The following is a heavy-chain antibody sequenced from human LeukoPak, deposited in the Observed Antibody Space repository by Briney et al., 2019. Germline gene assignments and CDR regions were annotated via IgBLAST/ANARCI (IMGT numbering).Heavy chain of an antibody. CDR3: ARGVGKSGAFDI. CDR1: GFTFSNYG. Sequence: GGSLRLSCAASGFTFSNYGVNWVRQAPGKGLEWVSSISSSGSYIYYADSVKGRFTISRDNAKNSLYLQMNSLRPEDTAVYYCARGVGKSGAFDIWGRGTMVTVSS. J-gene: IGHJ3*02. CDR2: ISSSGSYI. V-gene: IGHV3-21*01. D-gene: IGHD2-15*01.